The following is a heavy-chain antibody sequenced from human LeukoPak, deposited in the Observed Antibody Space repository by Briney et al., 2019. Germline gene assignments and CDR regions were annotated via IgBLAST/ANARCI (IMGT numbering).Heavy chain of an antibody. CDR1: GGTFSSYA. CDR2: IIPIFGTA. V-gene: IGHV1-69*13. D-gene: IGHD4-11*01. CDR3: ARDSTVTYNWFDP. J-gene: IGHJ5*02. Sequence: ASVKVSCKASGGTFSSYAISWVRQAPGQGLEWMGGIIPIFGTANYAQKFQGRVTITADESTSTAYMELSSLRSEDTAVYYCARDSTVTYNWFDPWGQGTLVIVSS.